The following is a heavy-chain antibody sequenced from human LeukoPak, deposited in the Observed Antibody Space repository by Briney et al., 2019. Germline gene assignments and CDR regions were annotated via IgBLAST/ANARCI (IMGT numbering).Heavy chain of an antibody. D-gene: IGHD2-21*01. CDR2: INPSSGGT. V-gene: IGHV1-2*02. Sequence: ASVKVSCKASGYSFTDYYMHWVRQAPGQGLEWMGWINPSSGGTSSAQKFQGRVTMTRDTSIATVYMEVRWLTSDDTAVYYCARADRLHGGPYLIGPWGQGTLVTVSS. CDR1: GYSFTDYY. J-gene: IGHJ5*02. CDR3: ARADRLHGGPYLIGP.